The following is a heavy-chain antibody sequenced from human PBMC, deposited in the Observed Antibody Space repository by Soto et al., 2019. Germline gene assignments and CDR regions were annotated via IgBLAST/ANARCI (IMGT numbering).Heavy chain of an antibody. CDR1: GFTFSSYG. V-gene: IGHV3-30*02. CDR3: AIPFLFDDFWSGYSDDAFDI. Sequence: GGSLRLSCAASGFTFSSYGMHWVRQAPGKGLEWVAVIWYDGSNKYYADSVKGRFTISRDNSKNTLYLQMNSLRSEDTAVYYCAIPFLFDDFWSGYSDDAFDIWGQGTMVTVS. CDR2: IWYDGSNK. D-gene: IGHD3-3*01. J-gene: IGHJ3*02.